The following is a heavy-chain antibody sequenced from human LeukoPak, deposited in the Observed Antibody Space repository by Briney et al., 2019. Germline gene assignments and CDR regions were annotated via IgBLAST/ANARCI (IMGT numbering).Heavy chain of an antibody. V-gene: IGHV1-46*01. Sequence: GASVKDSCKASGHTFTSNYMHCVRQAPGQGLEWMGIINPSGGSTTYAQKFQGRVTMTRDTSTSTVYVELISLRSEDTAVYYCASAEAAFWGVIEPIDYWGQGSLVTVSS. CDR1: GHTFTSNY. CDR2: INPSGGST. D-gene: IGHD3-16*02. CDR3: ASAEAAFWGVIEPIDY. J-gene: IGHJ4*02.